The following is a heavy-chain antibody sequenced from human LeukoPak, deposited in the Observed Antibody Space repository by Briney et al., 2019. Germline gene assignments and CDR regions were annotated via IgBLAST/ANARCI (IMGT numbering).Heavy chain of an antibody. Sequence: PGGSLRLSCAASDFSFGNYGMHWVRQAPGKGLEWVAVILYDGNNKHYAESVKGRFTISRDNSNNMLYLQMNSLRPEDTAVYYCAQDRLFGSGLNGPHYYYGMDVWGQGTTVTVSS. CDR1: DFSFGNYG. J-gene: IGHJ6*02. CDR3: AQDRLFGSGLNGPHYYYGMDV. V-gene: IGHV3-30*18. D-gene: IGHD1-26*01. CDR2: ILYDGNNK.